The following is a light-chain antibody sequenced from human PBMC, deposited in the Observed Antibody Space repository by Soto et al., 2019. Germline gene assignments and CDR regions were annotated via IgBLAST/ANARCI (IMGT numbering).Light chain of an antibody. V-gene: IGKV3-11*01. J-gene: IGKJ4*01. CDR3: QQHNNWPPVT. CDR1: QSVGSY. Sequence: VFAQSQAPLTLSPSAGATASCRVSQSVGSYLAWYQQKPGQAPRLLIYDASARATGIPARFSGSGSGTDFTLTISSLEPEDFAVYYCQQHNNWPPVTFGRGTKVDIK. CDR2: DAS.